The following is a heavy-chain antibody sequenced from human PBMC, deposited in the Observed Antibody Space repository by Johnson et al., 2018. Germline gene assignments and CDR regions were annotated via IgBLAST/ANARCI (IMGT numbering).Heavy chain of an antibody. CDR2: IRSKAYTGAT. CDR3: TRARGDYDFFAMDV. CDR1: GFTLGDYG. V-gene: IGHV3-49*04. J-gene: IGHJ6*02. Sequence: VQLVESGGGLVNPGRSLRLSCTASGFTLGDYGVSWVRQAPGKGLEWVGLIRSKAYTGATDYAASLKGRVTISRDDSKSTAYLEMNSLKTEDTAVYYCTRARGDYDFFAMDVWGQGTTVTVSS.